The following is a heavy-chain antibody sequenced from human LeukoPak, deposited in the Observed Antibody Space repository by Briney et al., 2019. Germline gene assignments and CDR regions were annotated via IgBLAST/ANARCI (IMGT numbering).Heavy chain of an antibody. J-gene: IGHJ5*02. CDR1: GFPFSNYA. CDR2: IGGADSNT. CDR3: AKVHGVAL. D-gene: IGHD3-16*01. V-gene: IGHV3-23*01. Sequence: PGGSLRLSCAASGFPFSNYAMTWVRQAPGKGLEWVSSIGGADSNTYYAVSVKGRFTISRDNSHNTLYLQMNSLRAEDMAIYYCAKVHGVALWGQGTLVTVSS.